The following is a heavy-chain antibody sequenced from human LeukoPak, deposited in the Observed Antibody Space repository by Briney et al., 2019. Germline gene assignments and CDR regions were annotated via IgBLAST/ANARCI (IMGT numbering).Heavy chain of an antibody. CDR2: IYTSGST. CDR3: ARAGGLQPDY. D-gene: IGHD5-24*01. Sequence: SQTLSLTCTVSGGSISSGSYYWSWIRQPAGKGLEWIERIYTSGSTNYNPSLKSRVTISVDTSKNHFSMKLSSVTAADTAVYYCARAGGLQPDYWGQGTLVTVSS. V-gene: IGHV4-61*02. J-gene: IGHJ4*02. CDR1: GGSISSGSYY.